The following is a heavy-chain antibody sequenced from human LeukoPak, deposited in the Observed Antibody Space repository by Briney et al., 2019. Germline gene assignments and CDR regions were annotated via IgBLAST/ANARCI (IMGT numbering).Heavy chain of an antibody. V-gene: IGHV4-34*01. D-gene: IGHD3-10*01. CDR3: ARSLYYGSGSYGPWNYYYYYMDV. CDR2: INHSGST. Sequence: SETLSLTCAVYGGSFSGYYWSWIRQPPGKGLEWIGEINHSGSTNYNPSLKSRVTISVDTSKNQFSLKLSSVTAADTAVYYCARSLYYGSGSYGPWNYYYYYMDVWGKGTTVTVSS. J-gene: IGHJ6*03. CDR1: GGSFSGYY.